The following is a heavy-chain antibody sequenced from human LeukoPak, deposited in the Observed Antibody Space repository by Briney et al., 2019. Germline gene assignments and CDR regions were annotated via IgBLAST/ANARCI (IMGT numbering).Heavy chain of an antibody. V-gene: IGHV5-51*01. D-gene: IGHD6-19*01. Sequence: GESLKISCKGSGYSFSSYWIGWVRQMPGKGLEWMGIIYPGDSDTRYSPSFQGRVTISADKSISTAYLQWSSLKASDTAMYYCARSSSGWLNSSYNWFDPWGQGTLVTVSS. CDR3: ARSSSGWLNSSYNWFDP. J-gene: IGHJ5*02. CDR1: GYSFSSYW. CDR2: IYPGDSDT.